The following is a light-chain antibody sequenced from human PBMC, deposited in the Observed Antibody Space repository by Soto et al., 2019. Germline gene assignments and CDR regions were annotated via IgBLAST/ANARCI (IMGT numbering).Light chain of an antibody. V-gene: IGKV1-5*03. J-gene: IGKJ1*01. CDR2: KAS. Sequence: DIQMTQSPSTLSASVGDRVTITCRASQNINSWLAWYQQKPGKAPKVLIYKASSLEGGVPSRFSGSGSGTEFTLTISSLQPDDFATYYCQQYHSYWTFGQGTKVEIK. CDR3: QQYHSYWT. CDR1: QNINSW.